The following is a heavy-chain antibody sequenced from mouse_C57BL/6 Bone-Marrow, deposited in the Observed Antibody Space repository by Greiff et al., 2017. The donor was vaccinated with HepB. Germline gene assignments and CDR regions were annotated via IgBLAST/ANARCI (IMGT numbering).Heavy chain of an antibody. CDR1: GYTFTSYG. D-gene: IGHD3-2*02. J-gene: IGHJ3*01. CDR2: IYPRSGNT. CDR3: ARQLRVLAGFGY. Sequence: VQLQQSGAELARPGASVKLSCKASGYTFTSYGISWVKQRTGQGLEWIGEIYPRSGNTYYNEKFKGKATLTADKSSSTAYMELRSLTSEDSAVYFCARQLRVLAGFGYWGQGTLVTVSA. V-gene: IGHV1-81*01.